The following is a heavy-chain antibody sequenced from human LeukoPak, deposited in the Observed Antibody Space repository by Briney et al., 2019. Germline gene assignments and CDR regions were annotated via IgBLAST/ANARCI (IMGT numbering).Heavy chain of an antibody. CDR2: IYYSGST. CDR1: GGSISSSSYY. D-gene: IGHD2-2*01. Sequence: SETLSLTCTVSGGSISSSSYYWGWIRQPPGKGLEWIGSIYYSGSTYYNPSLKSRVTISVDTSKNQFSLKLSSVTAADTAVYYCARDGGLLDDIVVVPAATLTYFDYWGQGTLVTVSS. J-gene: IGHJ4*02. CDR3: ARDGGLLDDIVVVPAATLTYFDY. V-gene: IGHV4-39*07.